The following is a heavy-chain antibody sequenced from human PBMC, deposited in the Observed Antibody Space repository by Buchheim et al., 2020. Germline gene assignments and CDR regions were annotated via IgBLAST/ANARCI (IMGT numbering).Heavy chain of an antibody. CDR3: ARDGERAALDY. J-gene: IGHJ4*02. V-gene: IGHV4-30-2*01. CDR2: IYHNGNT. CDR1: GGSTSSGGYS. D-gene: IGHD6-25*01. Sequence: QLQLQESGSGLVKPSQTLSLTCAVSGGSTSSGGYSWSWIRQPPGKGLEWIGYIYHNGNTYYNPSLKSRVTISVDRSKNQFSLKLSSVTAADTAVYYCARDGERAALDYWGQGTL.